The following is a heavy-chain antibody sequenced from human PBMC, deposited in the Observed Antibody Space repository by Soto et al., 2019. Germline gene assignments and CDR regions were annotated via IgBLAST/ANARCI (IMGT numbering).Heavy chain of an antibody. Sequence: EVQLVESGGGLVQPGGSLRLSCAGSGLSFSRYWIHWVRQAPGKGLVWVSRISSDGSSTTYADSVKGRFTISRDNAKNTLYLQMNSLRSEDTAVYYCTRESSVYSSYFDYWGQGTLVTVSS. V-gene: IGHV3-74*01. J-gene: IGHJ4*02. CDR1: GLSFSRYW. CDR3: TRESSVYSSYFDY. CDR2: ISSDGSST. D-gene: IGHD5-12*01.